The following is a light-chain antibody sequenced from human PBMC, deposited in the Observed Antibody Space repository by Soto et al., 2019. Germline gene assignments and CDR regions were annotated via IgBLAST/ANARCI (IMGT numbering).Light chain of an antibody. CDR3: VLYMGSGISV. CDR1: SGSVSTSYY. J-gene: IGLJ3*02. CDR2: STN. Sequence: QTVVTQEPSFSVSPGRTVTLTCGLSSGSVSTSYYPSWYQQTPGQPPRTLIYSTNTRSSGVPDRFSGSILGNKAALTITGGQADDESDYYCVLYMGSGISVFGGGTKVTVL. V-gene: IGLV8-61*01.